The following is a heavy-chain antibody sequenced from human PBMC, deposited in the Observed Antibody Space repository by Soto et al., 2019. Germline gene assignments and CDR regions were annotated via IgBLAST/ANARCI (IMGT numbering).Heavy chain of an antibody. CDR2: ISYDGTDK. V-gene: IGHV3-30-3*01. CDR1: VFTFRTYA. J-gene: IGHJ1*01. CDR3: ARVVGATPF. D-gene: IGHD1-26*01. Sequence: PWGSLQISCASSVFTFRTYAMDWVRQAPGKGLEWVSLISYDGTDKFYAESVKGRFTISRDNSLNSLYLQLHSLRPEDTAIYYCARVVGATPFWGQGTLVTVSS.